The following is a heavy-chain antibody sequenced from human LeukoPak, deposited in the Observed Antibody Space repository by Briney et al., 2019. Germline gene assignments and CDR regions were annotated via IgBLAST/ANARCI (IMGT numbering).Heavy chain of an antibody. V-gene: IGHV1-8*01. J-gene: IGHJ5*02. CDR2: MNPNSGNT. CDR1: GYTFTSYD. CDR3: ARRRMIVPGSWFDP. D-gene: IGHD3-22*01. Sequence: ASVKVSCKASGYTFTSYDNNWVRQATGQGLEWMGWMNPNSGNTGYAQKFQGRVTMTRNTSISTAYMELSSLRSEDTAVYYCARRRMIVPGSWFDPWGQGTLVTVSS.